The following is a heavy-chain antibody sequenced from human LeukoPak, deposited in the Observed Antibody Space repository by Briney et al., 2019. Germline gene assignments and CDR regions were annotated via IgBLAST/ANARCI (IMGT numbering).Heavy chain of an antibody. J-gene: IGHJ4*02. D-gene: IGHD2-2*01. CDR2: INPNSGGT. V-gene: IGHV1-2*02. CDR1: GYTFTGYY. Sequence: ASVKVSCKASGYTFTGYYMHWVRQAPGQGLEWMGWINPNSGGTNYAQKLQGRVTMTTDTSTSTAYMELRSLRSDDTAVYYCARGQEVVPAATDYWGQGTLVTVSS. CDR3: ARGQEVVPAATDY.